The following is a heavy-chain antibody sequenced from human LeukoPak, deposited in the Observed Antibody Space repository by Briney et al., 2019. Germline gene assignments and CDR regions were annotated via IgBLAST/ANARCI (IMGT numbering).Heavy chain of an antibody. Sequence: ASVKVSCKASGYTFTSYGISWVRQAPGQGLEWMGWISAYNGNTNYAQKLQGRVTMTTDTSTSTAYMELRSLRSDDTAVYYCARVRDPEEGVQDWYFDLWGRGTLVTVSS. CDR2: ISAYNGNT. D-gene: IGHD4-17*01. CDR1: GYTFTSYG. J-gene: IGHJ2*01. V-gene: IGHV1-18*01. CDR3: ARVRDPEEGVQDWYFDL.